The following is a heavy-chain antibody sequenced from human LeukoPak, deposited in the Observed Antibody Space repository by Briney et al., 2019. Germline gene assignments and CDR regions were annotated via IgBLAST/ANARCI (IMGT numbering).Heavy chain of an antibody. D-gene: IGHD3-10*01. CDR2: ISGSGGST. CDR3: AKGLLWFGELSPFDY. CDR1: GFTFSSYA. V-gene: IGHV3-23*01. Sequence: GGSLRLSCAASGFTFSSYAMSWVRQAPGKGLEWVSAISGSGGSTYYADSVKGRFTISRDNSKNTLYLQTNSLRAEDTAVYYCAKGLLWFGELSPFDYWGQGTLVTVSS. J-gene: IGHJ4*02.